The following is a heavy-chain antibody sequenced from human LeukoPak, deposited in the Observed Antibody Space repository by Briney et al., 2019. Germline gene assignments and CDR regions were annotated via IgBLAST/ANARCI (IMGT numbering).Heavy chain of an antibody. J-gene: IGHJ6*03. D-gene: IGHD4-17*01. Sequence: TSETLSLTCTVSGGSISSSSYYWGWIRQPPGKGLERIGSIYYSGSTYYNPSLKSRVTISVDTSKNQFSLKLSSVTAAATAVYYCARLLPLRGYMDVWGKGTTFTVSS. CDR2: IYYSGST. V-gene: IGHV4-39*01. CDR3: ARLLPLRGYMDV. CDR1: GGSISSSSYY.